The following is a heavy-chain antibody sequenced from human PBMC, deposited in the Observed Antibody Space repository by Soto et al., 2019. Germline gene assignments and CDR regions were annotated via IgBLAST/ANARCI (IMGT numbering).Heavy chain of an antibody. CDR3: ARDRRGCSGGSCYSHYYYGMDV. CDR2: IYSGGST. Sequence: GGSLRLSCAASGFTVSSNYMSWVRQAPGKGLEWVSVIYSGGSTYYADSVKGRSTISRDNSKNTLYLQMNSLRAEDTAVYYCARDRRGCSGGSCYSHYYYGMDVWGQGTTVTVSS. J-gene: IGHJ6*02. D-gene: IGHD2-15*01. CDR1: GFTVSSNY. V-gene: IGHV3-53*01.